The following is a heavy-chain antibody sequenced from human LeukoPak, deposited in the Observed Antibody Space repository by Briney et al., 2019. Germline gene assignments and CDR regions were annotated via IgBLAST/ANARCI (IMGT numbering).Heavy chain of an antibody. Sequence: GGSLRLSCAASGFTFSSYAMHWVRQAPGKGLEWVAVISYDGSNKYYADSVKGRFTISRDNSKNTLYLQMNSLRAEDTAVYYCARVDGSGSYYSYYIDYWGQGTLVTVSS. CDR1: GFTFSSYA. CDR3: ARVDGSGSYYSYYIDY. CDR2: ISYDGSNK. D-gene: IGHD3-10*01. J-gene: IGHJ4*02. V-gene: IGHV3-30*04.